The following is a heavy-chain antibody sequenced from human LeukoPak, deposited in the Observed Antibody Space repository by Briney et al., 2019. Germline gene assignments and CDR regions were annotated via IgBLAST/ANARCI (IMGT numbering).Heavy chain of an antibody. J-gene: IGHJ5*02. CDR3: GKEGGA. CDR1: GFRFSDFT. V-gene: IGHV3-23*01. Sequence: GGSLRLSCAASGFRFSDFTMTWVRQAPGKGPEWVSATGGRGGSTYYADSVGGRFTISRDNSKDMVYLQMNSLKVEDTATYYCGKEGGAWGQGTKVTVSS. D-gene: IGHD3-16*01. CDR2: TGGRGGST.